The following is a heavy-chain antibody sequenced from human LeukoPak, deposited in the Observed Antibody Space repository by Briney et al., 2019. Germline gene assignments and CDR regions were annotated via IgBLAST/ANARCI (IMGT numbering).Heavy chain of an antibody. V-gene: IGHV4-34*01. CDR3: ARVSHSGYPYYGMDV. CDR1: GGSFSDYY. CDR2: INHSGNT. D-gene: IGHD5-12*01. J-gene: IGHJ6*02. Sequence: SETLSLTCAVYGGSFSDYYWSWIRQPPGKGLEWIGEINHSGNTIYNPSLKSRVTISVDTSKNQFSLRLSSVTAADTTVYYCARVSHSGYPYYGMDVWGQGTTVTVSS.